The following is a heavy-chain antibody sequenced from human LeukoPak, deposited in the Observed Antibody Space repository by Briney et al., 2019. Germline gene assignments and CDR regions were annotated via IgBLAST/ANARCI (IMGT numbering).Heavy chain of an antibody. Sequence: SETLSLTCTVSGGSISSYCWSCIRQPAGKGLEWIGRICTSGSTDYNPSLKSRVTMSVDTSKNQFSLKLSSVTAADTAVYYCAEGGQWLRVWGQGTLVTVSS. CDR3: AEGGQWLRV. D-gene: IGHD6-19*01. CDR1: GGSISSYC. J-gene: IGHJ4*02. CDR2: ICTSGST. V-gene: IGHV4-4*07.